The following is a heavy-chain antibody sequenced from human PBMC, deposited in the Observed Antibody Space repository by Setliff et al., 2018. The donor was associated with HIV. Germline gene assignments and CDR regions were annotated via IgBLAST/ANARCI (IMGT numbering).Heavy chain of an antibody. CDR3: ARDTGVNVAPDGRGYHTFDF. CDR2: IYHRGGT. J-gene: IGHJ3*01. CDR1: GSSISSNSY. V-gene: IGHV4-38-2*02. Sequence: PSETLSLTCSVSGSSISSNSYWWAWIRQPPGKGLVYIGTIYHRGGTFNNPSLKSRVVMSVDTSKNQFSLKLTSVTAADTATYYCARDTGVNVAPDGRGYHTFDFWGRGTMVTVSS. D-gene: IGHD2-8*02.